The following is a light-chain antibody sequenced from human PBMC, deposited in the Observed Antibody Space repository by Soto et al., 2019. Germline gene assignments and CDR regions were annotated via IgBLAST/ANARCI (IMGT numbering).Light chain of an antibody. Sequence: QAVVTQPASVSGSPGQSITIYCTGTSSDVGSYNLVSWYQQHPTKAPKLMIYEVSKRPSGVSNRFSGSKSDNTASLTISGLQAEHEADYYCSSYAGSSTLAVFVGGTQLTVL. CDR1: SSDVGSYNL. CDR2: EVS. CDR3: SSYAGSSTLAV. V-gene: IGLV2-23*02. J-gene: IGLJ7*01.